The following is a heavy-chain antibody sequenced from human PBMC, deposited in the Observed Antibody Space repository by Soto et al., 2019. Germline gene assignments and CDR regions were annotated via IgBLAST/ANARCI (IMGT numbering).Heavy chain of an antibody. V-gene: IGHV4-39*01. CDR1: GGSISSSSYY. D-gene: IGHD3-9*01. Sequence: TWETLSLTCTVSGGSISSSSYYWGWIRQPPGKGLEWIGSIYYSGSTYYNPSLKSRITISVHTSKNQFSLKLSSVTAADTAVYYCATENRSTLYDILTGYCPYWGQGTLVTVSS. J-gene: IGHJ4*02. CDR3: ATENRSTLYDILTGYCPY. CDR2: IYYSGST.